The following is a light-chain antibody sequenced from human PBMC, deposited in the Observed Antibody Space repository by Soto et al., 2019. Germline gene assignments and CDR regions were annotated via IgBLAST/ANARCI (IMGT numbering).Light chain of an antibody. J-gene: IGLJ1*01. CDR3: CSFARSSTSYV. V-gene: IGLV2-23*01. CDR1: SSDVGSSNL. CDR2: EGS. Sequence: QSARNQAAYVTGVAGRSLTISCNETSSDVGSSNLVSWYQQHPGKAPKLIIYEGSRRPSGVSGRFSGSMSGNTASLTISGLQAEDEADYYCCSFARSSTSYVFGTGTKVTVL.